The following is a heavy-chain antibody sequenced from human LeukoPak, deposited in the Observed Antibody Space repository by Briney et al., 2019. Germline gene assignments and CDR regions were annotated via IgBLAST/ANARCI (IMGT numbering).Heavy chain of an antibody. CDR3: ARVLVGATSSPTGYFDY. D-gene: IGHD1-26*01. CDR2: IKQDGGEK. J-gene: IGHJ4*02. Sequence: PGGSLRLSCAASGFTFSSYWMSWVRQAPGKGLEWVANIKQDGGEKYYVDSVKGRFTISRDNAKNSLYLQMNSLRAEDTAVYYCARVLVGATSSPTGYFDYWGQRTLVTVSS. CDR1: GFTFSSYW. V-gene: IGHV3-7*01.